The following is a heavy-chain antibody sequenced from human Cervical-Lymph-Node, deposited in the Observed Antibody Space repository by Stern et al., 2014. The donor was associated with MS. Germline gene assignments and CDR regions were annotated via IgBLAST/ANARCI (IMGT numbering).Heavy chain of an antibody. J-gene: IGHJ4*02. CDR2: IYYSGST. V-gene: IGHV4-59*08. CDR3: ARHGCSGGSCPGYFDY. CDR1: GGSISSYY. D-gene: IGHD2-15*01. Sequence: VQLVQSGPGLVKPSETLSLTCTVSGGSISSYYWSWIRQPPGKGLEWIGYIYYSGSTNYNPSLKSRFPISVAPSKTHFPLKLGSVTAADTAVYYCARHGCSGGSCPGYFDYWGQGTLVTVSS.